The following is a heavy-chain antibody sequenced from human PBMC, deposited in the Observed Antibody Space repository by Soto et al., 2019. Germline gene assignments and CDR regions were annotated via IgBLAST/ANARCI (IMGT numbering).Heavy chain of an antibody. CDR3: ARDKYSSSSDH. J-gene: IGHJ4*02. D-gene: IGHD6-6*01. CDR1: GDSISSNY. Sequence: PSETLSLTCTVSGDSISSNYWSWIRQPPGKGLEWIGYISNSGYTNYNPSLKSRVTISVDTSKNQFSLKLSSVTAEDTAVYYCARDKYSSSSDHWGQGTLVTVSS. CDR2: ISNSGYT. V-gene: IGHV4-59*01.